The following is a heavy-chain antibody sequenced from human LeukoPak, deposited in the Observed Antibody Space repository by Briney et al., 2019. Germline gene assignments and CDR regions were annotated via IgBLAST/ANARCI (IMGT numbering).Heavy chain of an antibody. D-gene: IGHD3-22*01. CDR1: GGSISTYY. Sequence: SETLSLTCTVSGGSISTYYWNWIRQPPGKGLEWIGYFYYSGSTYYNPSLKSRVTISVDTSKNQFSLKLSPVTAADTAVYYCARGLHYYDSSALLVWGQGTLVTVSS. CDR2: FYYSGST. J-gene: IGHJ4*02. CDR3: ARGLHYYDSSALLV. V-gene: IGHV4-30-4*08.